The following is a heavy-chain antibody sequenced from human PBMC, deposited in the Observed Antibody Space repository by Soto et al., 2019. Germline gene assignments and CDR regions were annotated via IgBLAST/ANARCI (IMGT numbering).Heavy chain of an antibody. CDR2: VSGGSGVT. CDR1: GFSFSTYG. J-gene: IGHJ4*02. D-gene: IGHD1-26*01. V-gene: IGHV3-23*01. Sequence: EMQLLESGGGLVQPGGSLRLSCVVSGFSFSTYGVTWVRQAPGKGLEWVCGVSGGSGVTHYTDSVKGRFTISGDDSKNTVYLQMTSLGPEDTAVYYCAKGGGSARDFDYWGQGALVTVSS. CDR3: AKGGGSARDFDY.